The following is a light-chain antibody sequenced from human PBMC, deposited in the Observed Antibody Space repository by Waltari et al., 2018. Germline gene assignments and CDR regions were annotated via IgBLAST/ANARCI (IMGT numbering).Light chain of an antibody. V-gene: IGKV1-5*03. CDR3: QQYNTYSPYT. Sequence: DIQMTQSPSTLSASVGDTVTITCRASHSVSSWLAWYQQRPGKAPKVLISKASSLESGVPSRFSGTGAGTEFTLTISSLKPDDVATYYGQQYNTYSPYTFGQGTKVEI. CDR1: HSVSSW. CDR2: KAS. J-gene: IGKJ2*01.